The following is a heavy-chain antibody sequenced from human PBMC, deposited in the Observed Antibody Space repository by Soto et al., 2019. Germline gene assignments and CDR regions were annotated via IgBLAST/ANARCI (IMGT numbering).Heavy chain of an antibody. CDR1: GGTFSTYG. J-gene: IGHJ4*02. CDR3: AREVDPYYGGNSLSLDY. CDR2: IIPKFGTT. D-gene: IGHD4-17*01. Sequence: QVQLVQSGAEVKKPGSSVKVSCKASGGTFSTYGISWVRLAPGQGLEWMGWIIPKFGTTKNAQKFQGRVTLTADESTNTAYMELKYLRSEDTAVYFCAREVDPYYGGNSLSLDYWGQGTLVTVSS. V-gene: IGHV1-69*13.